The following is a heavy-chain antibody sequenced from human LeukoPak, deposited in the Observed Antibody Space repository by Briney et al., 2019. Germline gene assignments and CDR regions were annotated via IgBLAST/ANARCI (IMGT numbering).Heavy chain of an antibody. Sequence: PPETLSLTCAVSGGSITSYYWSWIRQPPGKGLEWIWYIYYSGSTNYNPSLKSRVTISAEATNNHLSFKLSSATAADTTVYYCSRTVSGSYYYYGMDVWGQGTTVTVSS. D-gene: IGHD1-26*01. V-gene: IGHV4-59*01. CDR1: GGSITSYY. CDR3: SRTVSGSYYYYGMDV. J-gene: IGHJ6*02. CDR2: IYYSGST.